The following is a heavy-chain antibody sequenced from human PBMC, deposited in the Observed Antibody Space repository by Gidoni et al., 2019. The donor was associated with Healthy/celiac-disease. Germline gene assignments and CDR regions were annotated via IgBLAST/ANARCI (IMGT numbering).Heavy chain of an antibody. CDR2: ISYDGSNK. V-gene: IGHV3-30-3*01. J-gene: IGHJ6*02. CDR3: ARVLFAGNPMIYYYGMDV. D-gene: IGHD3-16*01. CDR1: GFTFSSYA. Sequence: QVQLVESGGGVVQPGRSLRLACAASGFTFSSYARHWVRQAPGKGLEWVAVISYDGSNKYYADSVKGRFTISRDNSKNTLYLQMNSLRAEDTAVYYCARVLFAGNPMIYYYGMDVWGQGTTVTVSS.